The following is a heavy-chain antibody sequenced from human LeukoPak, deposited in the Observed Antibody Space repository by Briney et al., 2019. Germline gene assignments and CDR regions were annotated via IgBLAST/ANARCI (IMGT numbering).Heavy chain of an antibody. Sequence: SETLSRTCAVYGGSFSGYYWSWIRQPPGKGLEWIGEINHSGSTNYNPSLKSRVTISVDTSKNQFSLKLSSVTAADTAVYYCASRLGYYDSSGPFDYWGQGTLVTVSS. CDR2: INHSGST. D-gene: IGHD3-22*01. CDR1: GGSFSGYY. CDR3: ASRLGYYDSSGPFDY. V-gene: IGHV4-34*01. J-gene: IGHJ4*02.